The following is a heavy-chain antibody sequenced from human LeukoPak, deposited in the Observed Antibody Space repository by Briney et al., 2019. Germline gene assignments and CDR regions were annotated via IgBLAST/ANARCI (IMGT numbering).Heavy chain of an antibody. CDR1: GFTVSSNY. J-gene: IGHJ3*02. CDR3: ARFGNYDFWSGYDAFDI. D-gene: IGHD3-3*01. CDR2: IYSGGST. Sequence: GGSLRLXCAASGFTVSSNYMSWVRQAPGKGLEWVSVIYSGGSTYYADSVKGRFTISRDNSKNTLYLQMNSLRAEDTAVYYCARFGNYDFWSGYDAFDIWGQGTMVTVSS. V-gene: IGHV3-66*02.